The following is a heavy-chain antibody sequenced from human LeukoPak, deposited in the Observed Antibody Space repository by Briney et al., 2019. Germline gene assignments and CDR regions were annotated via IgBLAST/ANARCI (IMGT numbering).Heavy chain of an antibody. Sequence: GGSLRLSCAASGFTFSSYEMNWVRQAPGKGLEWVSYISSSGSTIYYADSVKGRFTISRDNAKNSLYLQMNSLRAEDTALYYCARSAAMVPQYVMDWGQGTLVTVSS. CDR3: ARSAAMVPQYVMD. CDR1: GFTFSSYE. D-gene: IGHD5-18*01. CDR2: ISSSGSTI. V-gene: IGHV3-48*03. J-gene: IGHJ4*02.